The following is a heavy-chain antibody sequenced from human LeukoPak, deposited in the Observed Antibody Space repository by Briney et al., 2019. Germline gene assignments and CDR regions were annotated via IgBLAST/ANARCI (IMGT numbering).Heavy chain of an antibody. Sequence: GGSLRLSCAASGFTFSTYAMSRVRQAPGKGLEWVSVISGSAGSTYYADSVKGRFTISRDNSKNTLYLQMNSLRAEETALYYCAKKLPAGYYFDRNGYYFDYWGPGTLVTVPS. CDR2: ISGSAGST. CDR3: AKKLPAGYYFDRNGYYFDY. J-gene: IGHJ4*01. D-gene: IGHD3-22*01. CDR1: GFTFSTYA. V-gene: IGHV3-23*01.